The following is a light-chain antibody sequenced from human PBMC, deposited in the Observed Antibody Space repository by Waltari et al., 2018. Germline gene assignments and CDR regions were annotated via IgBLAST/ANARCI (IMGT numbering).Light chain of an antibody. J-gene: IGKJ4*01. CDR2: DAS. V-gene: IGKV3-11*01. Sequence: EIVLTQSPATLSLSPGEKATLSCRASQSVSTSLTWYQQKPGQAPRLLIYDASTRATGIPVRFSGRGSGTDFTLTIGSLEPEDFAVYYCQQRSTWPRLTFGGGTKVEIK. CDR1: QSVSTS. CDR3: QQRSTWPRLT.